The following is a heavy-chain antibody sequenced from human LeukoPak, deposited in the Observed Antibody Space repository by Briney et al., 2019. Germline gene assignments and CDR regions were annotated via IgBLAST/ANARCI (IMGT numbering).Heavy chain of an antibody. CDR3: ARRADSSGHPVDY. Sequence: GESLKISCKSSGYNFTSYWIGWVRQMPGKGLEWLGILYPGDSDTRYSPPFQGQVTISADKSISTAYLQWSSLQASDTAIYYCARRADSSGHPVDYWGQGTLVTVSS. D-gene: IGHD3-22*01. CDR1: GYNFTSYW. V-gene: IGHV5-51*01. CDR2: LYPGDSDT. J-gene: IGHJ4*02.